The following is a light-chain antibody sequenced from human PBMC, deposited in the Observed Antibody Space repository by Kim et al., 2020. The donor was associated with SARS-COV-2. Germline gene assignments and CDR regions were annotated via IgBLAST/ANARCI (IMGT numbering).Light chain of an antibody. V-gene: IGLV3-19*01. CDR3: NSRDTSGNLWV. CDR2: NKD. J-gene: IGLJ3*02. CDR1: SLSNYH. Sequence: SSELTQDPAVSVALGQTVRITCQGNSLSNYHASWYQQRPGQAPVLVIYNKDNRPSGIPDRFSGSSSADTASLTITGARAEDEADYYCNSRDTSGNLWVFGGGTQLNVL.